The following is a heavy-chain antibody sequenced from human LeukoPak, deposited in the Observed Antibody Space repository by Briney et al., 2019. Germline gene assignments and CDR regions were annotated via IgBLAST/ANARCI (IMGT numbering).Heavy chain of an antibody. D-gene: IGHD6-6*01. V-gene: IGHV4-4*09. J-gene: IGHJ4*02. Sequence: PSETLSLTCTVSGDFISSYYWRWIRQPPGKGLEWIGYIYTSGGTNYLPSLKGRVTISIDTSKNQFSLKLSSVTAADSAVYYCARLTRLSTSPDRYYLDYWGQGTPVTVSS. CDR1: GDFISSYY. CDR3: ARLTRLSTSPDRYYLDY. CDR2: IYTSGGT.